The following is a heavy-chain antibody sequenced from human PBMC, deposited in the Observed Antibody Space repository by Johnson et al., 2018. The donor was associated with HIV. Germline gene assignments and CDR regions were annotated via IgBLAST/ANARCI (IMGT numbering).Heavy chain of an antibody. D-gene: IGHD2-21*02. CDR2: IRYDGSNE. CDR3: ARGGVVTAIPHAFDI. Sequence: QVQLVESGGGVVQPGGSLRLSCAASGFTFSSYGMHWVRQAPGKGLEWVAFIRYDGSNEYYADYVKGRFTISRDNSKNTLYLQMNSLRAEDTAVYYCARGGVVTAIPHAFDIWGQGTMVTVSS. J-gene: IGHJ3*02. V-gene: IGHV3-30*02. CDR1: GFTFSSYG.